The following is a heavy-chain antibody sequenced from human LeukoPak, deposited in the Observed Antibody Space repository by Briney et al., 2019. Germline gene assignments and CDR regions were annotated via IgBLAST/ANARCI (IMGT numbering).Heavy chain of an antibody. D-gene: IGHD1-26*01. J-gene: IGHJ6*02. Sequence: GGSLRLSCAASGFTVSTSFMNWVRQPTGKGLERVSVIHSGGSTFYADSVQGRFTISRDNTKNTLHLQMNSLRAEDTAVYYCARDPVGAFGYGMDVWGQGTTVIVSS. V-gene: IGHV3-66*01. CDR1: GFTVSTSF. CDR2: IHSGGST. CDR3: ARDPVGAFGYGMDV.